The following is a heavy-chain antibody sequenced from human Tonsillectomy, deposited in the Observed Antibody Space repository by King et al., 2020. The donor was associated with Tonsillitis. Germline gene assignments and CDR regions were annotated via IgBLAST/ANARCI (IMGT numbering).Heavy chain of an antibody. Sequence: VQLQESGPGLVKPSETLSLTCTVSGGSISSYYWTWIRQPPGKGLEWIGYIYYSGSTNYNPSLKSRFTISVDTSKNQFSLKLSFLTTADTAVYYCARMGGTPLPVADYYYYMDVWGKGTTVTVSS. V-gene: IGHV4-59*01. J-gene: IGHJ6*03. CDR1: GGSISSYY. CDR3: ARMGGTPLPVADYYYYMDV. D-gene: IGHD6-19*01. CDR2: IYYSGST.